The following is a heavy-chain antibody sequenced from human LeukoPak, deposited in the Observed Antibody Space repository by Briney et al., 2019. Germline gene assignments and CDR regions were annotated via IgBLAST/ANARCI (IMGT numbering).Heavy chain of an antibody. D-gene: IGHD1-26*01. Sequence: GGSLRLSCAASGFTFSSYSMNWVRQAPGKGLEWVSSISSSSYIYYADSVKGRFTISRDNAKNSLYLQMNSLRAEDTAVYYCARDEVGATQPYWGQGTLVTVSS. CDR1: GFTFSSYS. J-gene: IGHJ4*02. CDR3: ARDEVGATQPY. V-gene: IGHV3-21*01. CDR2: ISSSSYI.